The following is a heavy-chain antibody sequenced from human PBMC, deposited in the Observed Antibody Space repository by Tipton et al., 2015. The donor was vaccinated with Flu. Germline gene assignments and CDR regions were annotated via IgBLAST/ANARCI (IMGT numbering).Heavy chain of an antibody. Sequence: LRLSCTVSGGSISSSGYYWGWLRQPPGKGLEWIGSIYYSGSTYYNPSLKSRVTISVDTSKNQFSLKLSSVTAAETAVYYCARDRYSSGWYDYWGQGTLVTVSS. J-gene: IGHJ4*02. CDR1: GGSISSSGYY. CDR2: IYYSGST. V-gene: IGHV4-39*07. CDR3: ARDRYSSGWYDY. D-gene: IGHD6-19*01.